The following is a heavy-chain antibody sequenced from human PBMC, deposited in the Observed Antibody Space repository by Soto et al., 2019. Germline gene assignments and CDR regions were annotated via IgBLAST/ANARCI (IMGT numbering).Heavy chain of an antibody. CDR2: IHHSGST. J-gene: IGHJ4*02. CDR3: VRGVIH. CDR1: GGSSTCQY. V-gene: IGHV4-59*11. D-gene: IGHD6-13*01. Sequence: PSETLSLTCSVSGGSSTCQYSSWFRQPPGKGLEWIGYIHHSGSTSYNPSLKSRGTMSVDPSKNQFSLNLSSVTAPDTAVYFCVRGVIHWGLGTLVTVSS.